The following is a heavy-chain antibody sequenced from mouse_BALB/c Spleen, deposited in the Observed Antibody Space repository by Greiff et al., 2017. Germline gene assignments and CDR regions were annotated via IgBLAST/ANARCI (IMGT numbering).Heavy chain of an antibody. D-gene: IGHD1-1*01. CDR2: IYPSDSYT. CDR1: GYTFTSYW. Sequence: VQLQQPGAELVRPGASVKLSCKASGYTFTSYWINWVKQRPGQGLEWIGNIYPSDSYTNYNQKFKDKATLTVDKSSSTAYMQLSSPTSEDSAVYYCTTLITTVVARGWYFDVWGAGTTVTVSS. J-gene: IGHJ1*01. V-gene: IGHV1-69*02. CDR3: TTLITTVVARGWYFDV.